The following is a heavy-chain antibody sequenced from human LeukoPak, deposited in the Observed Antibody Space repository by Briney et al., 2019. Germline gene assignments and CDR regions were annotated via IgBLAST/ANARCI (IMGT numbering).Heavy chain of an antibody. CDR1: GYTFTSYD. D-gene: IGHD5-12*01. CDR2: MNPNSGNT. Sequence: ASVKVSCKASGYTFTSYDINWVRQATGQGLEWMGWMNPNSGNTGYAQKFQGRVTITRNTSISTAYMELSSLRSEDTAVYYCARGDIVATIMGYYYYYMDVWGKGTTVTVSS. CDR3: ARGDIVATIMGYYYYYMDV. J-gene: IGHJ6*03. V-gene: IGHV1-8*02.